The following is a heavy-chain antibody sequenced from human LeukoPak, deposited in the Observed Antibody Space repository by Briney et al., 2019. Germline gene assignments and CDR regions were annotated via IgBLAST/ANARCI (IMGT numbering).Heavy chain of an antibody. J-gene: IGHJ4*02. D-gene: IGHD3/OR15-3a*01. CDR2: INPDTPAT. CDR1: RYTFTPQV. V-gene: IGHV1-2*02. CDR3: TREDW. Sequence: PPVRPSCTASRYTFTPQVILSGPQSPGQVIARMGWINPDTPATNYAQRFQGRVTMTRDTSSNTAYMELSRLISADTAVYFCTREDWWGQGAPVTASS.